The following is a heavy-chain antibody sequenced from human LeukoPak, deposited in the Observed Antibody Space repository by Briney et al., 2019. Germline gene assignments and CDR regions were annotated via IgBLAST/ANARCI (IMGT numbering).Heavy chain of an antibody. CDR1: GYTFTGYY. D-gene: IGHD3-22*01. CDR3: ARGVVYYDSSGYPLGYYFDY. V-gene: IGHV7-4-1*02. CDR2: INTNTGNP. Sequence: ASVKVSCKASGYTFTGYYMHWVRQAPGQGLEWMGWINTNTGNPTYAQGFTGRFVFSLDTSVSTAYLQISSLKAEDTAVYYCARGVVYYDSSGYPLGYYFDYWGQETLVTVSS. J-gene: IGHJ4*02.